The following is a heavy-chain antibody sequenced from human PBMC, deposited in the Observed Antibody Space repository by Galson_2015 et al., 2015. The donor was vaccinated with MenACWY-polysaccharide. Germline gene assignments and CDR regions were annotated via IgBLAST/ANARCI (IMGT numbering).Heavy chain of an antibody. CDR2: IKQDGSEK. CDR3: ARILYY. V-gene: IGHV3-7*01. J-gene: IGHJ4*02. Sequence: SLRLSCAVSGFTISNYWMYWLRQAPGKGLEWVANIKQDGSEKNYVGSVKGRFTISRDNAKNTLYLQMNSLRVEDTAVYYCARILYYWGQGTLVTVSP. CDR1: GFTISNYW.